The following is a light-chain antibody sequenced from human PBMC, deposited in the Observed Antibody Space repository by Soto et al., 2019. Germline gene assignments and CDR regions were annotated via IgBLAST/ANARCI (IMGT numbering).Light chain of an antibody. CDR2: LGS. V-gene: IGKV2-28*01. J-gene: IGKJ1*01. CDR3: MQALQTPWT. CDR1: ESLLHSNGYNY. Sequence: DIVMTQSPLSLPVTPGEPASISCRSSESLLHSNGYNYLDWYLQKPGQSPQLLIFLGSNRASGVXYXXSGSGSGTDFTLKISRVEAEDVGVYYCMQALQTPWTFGQGTKVDIK.